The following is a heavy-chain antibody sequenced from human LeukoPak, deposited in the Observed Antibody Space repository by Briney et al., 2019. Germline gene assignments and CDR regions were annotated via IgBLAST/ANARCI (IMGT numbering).Heavy chain of an antibody. J-gene: IGHJ4*02. CDR1: GFIFSDYY. CDR2: IRRKGYGETT. D-gene: IGHD3-16*01. CDR3: ARGSDSNFGARDGFDY. V-gene: IGHV3-71*01. Sequence: PGGSLRLSCAASGFIFSDYYMSWIRKAPGKGLEWVAFIRRKGYGETTDYAASVKGRFSISRDEFDSITYLQMNSLKTEDTAVCYCARGSDSNFGARDGFDYWGQGTLVTVSS.